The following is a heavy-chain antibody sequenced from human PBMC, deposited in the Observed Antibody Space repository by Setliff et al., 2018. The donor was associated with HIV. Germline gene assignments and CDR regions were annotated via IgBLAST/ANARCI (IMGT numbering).Heavy chain of an antibody. Sequence: QAGGSLRLSCAASGFTFSSYGMHWVRQAPGKGLEWVAVIWFDGSNKYYADSVKGRFTISRDNSNNTLYLRMNSLRVEDTAVYYCARDKEGSSWFPDYWGQGTLVTVSS. V-gene: IGHV3-33*01. D-gene: IGHD6-13*01. CDR3: ARDKEGSSWFPDY. CDR1: GFTFSSYG. J-gene: IGHJ4*02. CDR2: IWFDGSNK.